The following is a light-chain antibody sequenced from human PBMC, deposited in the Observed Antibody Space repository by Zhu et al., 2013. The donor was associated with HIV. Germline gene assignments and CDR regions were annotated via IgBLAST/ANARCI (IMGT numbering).Light chain of an antibody. CDR1: QSVSSSF. CDR2: ETS. CDR3: QQYGSSPLT. V-gene: IGKV3-20*01. Sequence: DIVLTQSPGTLSLSPGDRATLSCRASQSVSSSFLAWYQQKPGQAPRLLMYETSSRAAGIPPRFSGSGSGTDFTLTISGLEPEDFAVYYCQQYGSSPLTFGGGPTMEIK. J-gene: IGKJ4*01.